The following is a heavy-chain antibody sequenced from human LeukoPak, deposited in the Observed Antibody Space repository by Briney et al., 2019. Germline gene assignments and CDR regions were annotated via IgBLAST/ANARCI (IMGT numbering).Heavy chain of an antibody. V-gene: IGHV3-21*01. Sequence: PGGSLRLSCAASGFTFSSYSMNWVRQAPGKGLERVSSISSSSSYIYYADSVKGRFTISRDNAKNSLYLQMNSLRAEDTAVYYCARVVTGVVVAATSWFGPWGQGTLVTVSS. J-gene: IGHJ5*02. CDR3: ARVVTGVVVAATSWFGP. D-gene: IGHD2-15*01. CDR2: ISSSSSYI. CDR1: GFTFSSYS.